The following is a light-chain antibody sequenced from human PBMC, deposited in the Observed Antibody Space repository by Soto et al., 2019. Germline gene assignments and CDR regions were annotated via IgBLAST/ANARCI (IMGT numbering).Light chain of an antibody. Sequence: QSALTQPASVSGSPGQSITISCTGTSSDVGSTFNYVSWYQHHPGKAPRLIMSDVNHRPSGVSDRFSGSKSGNTASLTISGLQAEDEAHYFCSAYSTGSTPVLFGVGTKVTVL. CDR3: SAYSTGSTPVL. CDR1: SSDVGSTFNY. V-gene: IGLV2-14*03. J-gene: IGLJ3*02. CDR2: DVN.